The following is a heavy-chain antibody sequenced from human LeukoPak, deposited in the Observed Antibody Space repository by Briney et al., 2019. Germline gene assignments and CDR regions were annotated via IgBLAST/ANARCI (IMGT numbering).Heavy chain of an antibody. V-gene: IGHV3-48*01. CDR3: VRDGNRGYDMGV. J-gene: IGHJ6*02. D-gene: IGHD3-10*01. CDR2: INVVNGAI. Sequence: SGGSLRLSCATSGFTLRYYQMNWVRQAPGKGLEWVSYINVVNGAIYYADSVKGRFTISGDIATNSVYLQMNSLRAEDTALYYCVRDGNRGYDMGVWGQGTAVTVSS. CDR1: GFTLRYYQ.